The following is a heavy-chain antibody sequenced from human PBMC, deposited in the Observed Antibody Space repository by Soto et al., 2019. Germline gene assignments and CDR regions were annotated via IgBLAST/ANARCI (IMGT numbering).Heavy chain of an antibody. J-gene: IGHJ6*03. CDR1: GGTFSSYT. V-gene: IGHV1-69*02. D-gene: IGHD4-17*01. CDR2: IIPILGIA. Sequence: PSVKVSCKASGGTFSSYTISWVRQAPGQGLEWMGRIIPILGIANYAQKFQGRVTITADKSTSTAYMEVSSLRSEDTAVYYCSFMYGDYLPTHYYYYYYMDVWGKGTTVTVSS. CDR3: SFMYGDYLPTHYYYYYYMDV.